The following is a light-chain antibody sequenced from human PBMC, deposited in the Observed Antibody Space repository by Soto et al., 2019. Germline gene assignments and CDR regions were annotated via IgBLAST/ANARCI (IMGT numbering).Light chain of an antibody. Sequence: ELVMTQSPATISVSPRERATPSCRTIQRISSNLAGYQQKPGPAPRLLIYGASTRATGIPERFSGSGSGTEFTLTISSLQSEDFAVYYCQQYNNWPPAYTFGQGTKVDI. V-gene: IGKV3-15*01. J-gene: IGKJ2*01. CDR2: GAS. CDR3: QQYNNWPPAYT. CDR1: QRISSN.